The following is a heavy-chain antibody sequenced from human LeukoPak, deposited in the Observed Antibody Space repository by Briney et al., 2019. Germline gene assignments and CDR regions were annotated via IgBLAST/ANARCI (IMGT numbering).Heavy chain of an antibody. CDR2: MKQDGSEK. CDR3: ARENGIGSYYDSSGYLWYYYYYMDV. Sequence: QTGGSLRLSCAASGFTFSSYWMSWVRQAPGKGLEWVANMKQDGSEKYYVDSVKGRFTISRDNAKNSLYLQMNSLRAEDTAVYYCARENGIGSYYDSSGYLWYYYYYMDVWGKGTTVTISS. J-gene: IGHJ6*03. CDR1: GFTFSSYW. V-gene: IGHV3-7*01. D-gene: IGHD3-22*01.